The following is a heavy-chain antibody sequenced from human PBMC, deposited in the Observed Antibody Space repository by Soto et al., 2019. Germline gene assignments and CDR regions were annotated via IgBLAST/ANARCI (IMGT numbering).Heavy chain of an antibody. CDR2: ISSSSSTI. CDR1: GFTFSSYS. CDR3: ASRVVDIVAPLML. D-gene: IGHD5-12*01. Sequence: PGGSLRLSCAASGFTFSSYSMNWVRQAPGKGLEWVSYISSSSSTIYYADSVKGRFTISRDNAKNSLYLQMNSLRAEDTAVYYCASRVVDIVAPLMLWGQGTLVTVSS. V-gene: IGHV3-48*01. J-gene: IGHJ4*02.